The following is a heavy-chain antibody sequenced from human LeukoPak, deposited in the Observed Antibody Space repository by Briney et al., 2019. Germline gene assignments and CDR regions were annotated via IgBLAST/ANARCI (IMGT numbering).Heavy chain of an antibody. V-gene: IGHV7-4-1*02. D-gene: IGHD1-14*01. CDR3: ASRTHLNYYYYGMDV. J-gene: IGHJ6*02. Sequence: ASVKVSCKASGYTFTSYAMNWVRQAPGQGLEWMGWINANTGNPTYAQGFTGRFVFSLDTSVSTAYLQISSLKAEDTAVYYCASRTHLNYYYYGMDVWGQGTTVTVSS. CDR1: GYTFTSYA. CDR2: INANTGNP.